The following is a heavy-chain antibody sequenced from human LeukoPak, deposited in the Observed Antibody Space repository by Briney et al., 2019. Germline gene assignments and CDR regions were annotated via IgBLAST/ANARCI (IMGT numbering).Heavy chain of an antibody. J-gene: IGHJ3*02. V-gene: IGHV4-59*01. D-gene: IGHD1-7*01. CDR2: IYYSGST. CDR1: GGSISSYY. Sequence: SETLSLTCTVSGGSISSYYWSWIRQPPGKGLEWIGYIYYSGSTNYNPSLKSRVTISVDTSKNQFSLKLTSVTAADTAVYYCASYRGTHAFDIWGQGTMVTVSS. CDR3: ASYRGTHAFDI.